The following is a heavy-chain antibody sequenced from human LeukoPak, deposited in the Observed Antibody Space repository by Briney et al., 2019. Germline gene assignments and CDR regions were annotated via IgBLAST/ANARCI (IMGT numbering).Heavy chain of an antibody. V-gene: IGHV3-23*01. CDR1: GFTFSSYA. D-gene: IGHD3/OR15-3a*01. Sequence: GGSLRLSCAASGFTFSSYAMSWVRRAPGKGLEWVSTISGSADSTYYADSVKGRFTISRDNSKNTLFLQMNSLRAEDTAVYYCAKDGLGRWYYYYYGMDVWGQGTTVTVSS. J-gene: IGHJ6*02. CDR2: ISGSADST. CDR3: AKDGLGRWYYYYYGMDV.